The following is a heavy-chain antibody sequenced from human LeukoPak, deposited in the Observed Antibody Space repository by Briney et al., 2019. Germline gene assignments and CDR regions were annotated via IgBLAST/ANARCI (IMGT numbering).Heavy chain of an antibody. D-gene: IGHD3-10*01. V-gene: IGHV3-21*01. CDR3: ARVLGESMEDY. CDR1: GQRANLHT. Sequence: GGSLRLSCATSGQRANLHTLNWVRQAPGKGLEWVSSISSRGGYTYYADSLKGRVTVSRDNAKNALYLQMNSLRVEDTGVYYCARVLGESMEDYWGQGTLVTVSS. J-gene: IGHJ4*02. CDR2: ISSRGGYT.